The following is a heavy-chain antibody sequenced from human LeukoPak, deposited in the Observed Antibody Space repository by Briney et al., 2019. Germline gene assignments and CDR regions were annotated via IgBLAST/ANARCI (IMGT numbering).Heavy chain of an antibody. CDR3: ARVTAPREHY. CDR1: GFTFSSYA. Sequence: PGGSLRLSCAASGFTFSSYAMQWVREARGKGGEYGSDISSNGGSTFYAHSVKGRFTISTDNSKHTLYLQMGSLIAEDLAVYYCARVTAPREHYWGQGTLVPVSS. V-gene: IGHV3-64*01. J-gene: IGHJ4*02. CDR2: ISSNGGST.